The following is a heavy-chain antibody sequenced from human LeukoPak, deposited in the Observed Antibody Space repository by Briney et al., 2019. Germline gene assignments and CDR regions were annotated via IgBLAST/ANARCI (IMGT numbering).Heavy chain of an antibody. J-gene: IGHJ4*02. V-gene: IGHV1-24*01. Sequence: ASVKVSCKDSGYTLTELSMHWVRHAPGKGLEWMGGFVPEDGETVYAQKFQGRVTMTEDTSTDTAYMELSSLRSEDTAVYYCATESLPYYDSSGYPNPFDYWGQGTLVTVSS. D-gene: IGHD3-22*01. CDR3: ATESLPYYDSSGYPNPFDY. CDR1: GYTLTELS. CDR2: FVPEDGET.